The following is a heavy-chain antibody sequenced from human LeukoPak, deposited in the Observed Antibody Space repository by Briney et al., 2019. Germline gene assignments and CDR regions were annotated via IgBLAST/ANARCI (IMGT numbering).Heavy chain of an antibody. CDR3: ARVGQQLVNPLAKDYYYYYMDV. V-gene: IGHV4-61*02. CDR1: GGFISSGSYY. J-gene: IGHJ6*03. D-gene: IGHD6-13*01. Sequence: SETLSLTCTVSGGFISSGSYYWSWIRQPAGKGLEWIGRIYTSGSTNYNPSLKSRVTISVDTSKNQFSLKLSSVTAADTAVYYCARVGQQLVNPLAKDYYYYYMDVWGKGTTVTVSS. CDR2: IYTSGST.